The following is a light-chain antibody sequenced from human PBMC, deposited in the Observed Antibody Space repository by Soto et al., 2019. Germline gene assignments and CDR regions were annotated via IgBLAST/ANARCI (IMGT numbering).Light chain of an antibody. Sequence: QAVLTQPASVSGSPGQSIAISCIGSSSDVGGYNYVSWHQQHPGKAPKVVIYDVSNRPSGVSDRFSGSKSGNTASLTISGLQGEDEADYYCSSYTSSSTYVFGPGTKVTVL. J-gene: IGLJ1*01. V-gene: IGLV2-14*01. CDR3: SSYTSSSTYV. CDR1: SSDVGGYNY. CDR2: DVS.